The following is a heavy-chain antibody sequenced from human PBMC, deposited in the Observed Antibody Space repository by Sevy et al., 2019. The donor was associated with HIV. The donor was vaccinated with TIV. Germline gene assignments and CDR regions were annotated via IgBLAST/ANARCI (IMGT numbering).Heavy chain of an antibody. CDR1: GYTFIFYA. Sequence: ASVKVSCKASGYTFIFYAVHWVRQAPGQRLEWMGWINAGNGNTKYSQILQGRLTITRDTSASTTYMELTSLRSEDTAVYYCARDVEGALKYFDSWGQGTLVTVSS. V-gene: IGHV1-3*01. D-gene: IGHD1-1*01. J-gene: IGHJ4*02. CDR3: ARDVEGALKYFDS. CDR2: INAGNGNT.